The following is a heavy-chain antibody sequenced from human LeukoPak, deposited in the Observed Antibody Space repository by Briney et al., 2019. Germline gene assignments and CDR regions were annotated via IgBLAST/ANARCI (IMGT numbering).Heavy chain of an antibody. CDR1: GFTFSSYG. Sequence: GGSLRLSCAASGFTFSSYGMHWVRQAPGKGLEWVAVIWYDGSNKYYADSVKGRFTISRDNSKNTLYLQMNSLRAEDTAVYYCARGGPLSGSYGDAFDIWGQGTMVTVSS. CDR2: IWYDGSNK. V-gene: IGHV3-33*01. J-gene: IGHJ3*02. D-gene: IGHD1-26*01. CDR3: ARGGPLSGSYGDAFDI.